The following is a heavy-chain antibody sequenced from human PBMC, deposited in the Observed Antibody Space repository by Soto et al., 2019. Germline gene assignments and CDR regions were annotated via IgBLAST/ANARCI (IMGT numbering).Heavy chain of an antibody. CDR1: GFTIRNYA. V-gene: IGHV3-30*18. J-gene: IGHJ6*02. CDR2: ISYDGSNK. D-gene: IGHD2-2*01. Sequence: QVQLVESGGGVVQPGRSLRLSCAASGFTIRNYAIHWVRQAPGKGLGWVAVISYDGSNKYHADPVKGRFTISRDNSKNTLYLQMNSLRVEDTAVYYCAKDLVVVVPANITYSYGMDVWGQGTTVTVSS. CDR3: AKDLVVVVPANITYSYGMDV.